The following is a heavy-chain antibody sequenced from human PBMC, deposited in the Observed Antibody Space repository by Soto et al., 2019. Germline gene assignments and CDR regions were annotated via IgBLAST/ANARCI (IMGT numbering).Heavy chain of an antibody. J-gene: IGHJ6*02. V-gene: IGHV3-30-3*01. D-gene: IGHD3-3*01. CDR1: GFTFSSYA. Sequence: GGSLRLSCAASGFTFSSYAMHWFRQAPGKGLEWVAVISYDGSNKYYADSVKGRFTISRDNSKNTLYLQMNSLRAEDTAVYYCARDSSITIFGYYYYGMDVWGQGTTVTVSS. CDR2: ISYDGSNK. CDR3: ARDSSITIFGYYYYGMDV.